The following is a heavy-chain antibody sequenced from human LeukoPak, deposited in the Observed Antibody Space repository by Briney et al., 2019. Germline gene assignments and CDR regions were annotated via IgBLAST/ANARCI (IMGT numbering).Heavy chain of an antibody. CDR2: ISTSGNT. Sequence: SQTLSLTCAVSGGSISSGGYYWTWIRQPAGKGLEWIGRISTSGNTNYNPSLKSRVTISVDTSKNQFSLKLSSVTAADTAVYYCARGEMATIEDAFDIWGQGTMVTVSS. CDR1: GGSISSGGYY. D-gene: IGHD5-24*01. CDR3: ARGEMATIEDAFDI. V-gene: IGHV4-61*02. J-gene: IGHJ3*02.